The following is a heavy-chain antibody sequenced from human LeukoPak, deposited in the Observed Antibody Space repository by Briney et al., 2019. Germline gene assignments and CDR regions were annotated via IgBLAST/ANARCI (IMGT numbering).Heavy chain of an antibody. CDR1: GGSITDNTYY. Sequence: SETLSLTCTVSGGSITDNTYYWGWIRQPPGEGLEWIGNIYYTGSTYSNPSLKSRLTTSVDTSKSQFSLNLTSVIAADTAIYYCARRSVTTEAFDVWGQGTMVTVSS. J-gene: IGHJ3*01. CDR2: IYYTGST. V-gene: IGHV4-39*01. D-gene: IGHD4-17*01. CDR3: ARRSVTTEAFDV.